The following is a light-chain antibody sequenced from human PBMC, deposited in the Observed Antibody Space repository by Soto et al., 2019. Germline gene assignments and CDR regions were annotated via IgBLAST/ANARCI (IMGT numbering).Light chain of an antibody. CDR1: ISHIGNNF. Sequence: QLVLTQPPSASGTPGQRVTISCSGSISHIGNNFVYWYQQFPGTAPKLLIYRNNPRPSGVPDRFSGSTSGTSASLAISGLRSEDEADYYSAAWDDSLSGNVFGRGAKVTVL. J-gene: IGLJ6*01. CDR2: RNN. V-gene: IGLV1-47*01. CDR3: AAWDDSLSGNV.